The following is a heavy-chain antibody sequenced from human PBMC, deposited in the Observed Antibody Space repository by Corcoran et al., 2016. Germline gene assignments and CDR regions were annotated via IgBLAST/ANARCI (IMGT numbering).Heavy chain of an antibody. Sequence: QVQLVQSGAEVQKPGPSVKLSCKASGGTCSSYAISWVRQAPGHGLEWMGGIIPIFGTANYAQKFQGRVTITADKSTSTAYMELSSMRSEDTAVYYCAREGAGDYYDSSGSFGYWGQWTLVTGSS. D-gene: IGHD3-22*01. J-gene: IGHJ4*02. CDR3: AREGAGDYYDSSGSFGY. V-gene: IGHV1-69*06. CDR2: IIPIFGTA. CDR1: GGTCSSYA.